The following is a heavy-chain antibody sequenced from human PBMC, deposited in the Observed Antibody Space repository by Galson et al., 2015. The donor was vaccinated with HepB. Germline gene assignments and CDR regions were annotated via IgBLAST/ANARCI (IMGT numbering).Heavy chain of an antibody. CDR2: FDPEDGET. Sequence: SVKVSCKVSGYTLTELSMHWVRQAPGKGLEWMGGFDPEDGETIYAQKIQGRVTMTEDTSTDTAYMELSSLRSEDTAVYYCATGFRSRCTNGVCYYYYGMDVWGQGTTVTVS. J-gene: IGHJ6*02. V-gene: IGHV1-24*01. CDR3: ATGFRSRCTNGVCYYYYGMDV. CDR1: GYTLTELS. D-gene: IGHD2-8*01.